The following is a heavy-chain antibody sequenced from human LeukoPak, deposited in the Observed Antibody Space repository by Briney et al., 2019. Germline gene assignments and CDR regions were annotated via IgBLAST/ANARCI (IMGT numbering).Heavy chain of an antibody. D-gene: IGHD3-3*01. V-gene: IGHV4-34*01. CDR2: INHSGST. J-gene: IGHJ4*01. CDR1: GGSFSGYY. CDR3: ARAGITIFGVVIQFDY. Sequence: SETLSLTCAVYGGSFSGYYWSWIRQPPGKGLEWSGEINHSGSTNYNPSLKSRVTISVATSKNQCSLKLSSVTAADTAVYYCARAGITIFGVVIQFDYWGQGTLVTVSS.